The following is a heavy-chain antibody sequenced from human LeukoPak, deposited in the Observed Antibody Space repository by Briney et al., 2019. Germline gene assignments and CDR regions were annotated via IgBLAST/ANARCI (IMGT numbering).Heavy chain of an antibody. CDR2: ISHTGST. Sequence: SKTLSLTCTVSGYSISNGYNWGWVRQPPGKGLECIGSISHTGSTYYNPSLESRVTISLDTSNNQFSLELSSVTAADTAVYYCARTYINFSNYFDPWGQGSLVTVSS. CDR3: ARTYINFSNYFDP. D-gene: IGHD4-11*01. CDR1: GYSISNGYN. V-gene: IGHV4-38-2*02. J-gene: IGHJ5*02.